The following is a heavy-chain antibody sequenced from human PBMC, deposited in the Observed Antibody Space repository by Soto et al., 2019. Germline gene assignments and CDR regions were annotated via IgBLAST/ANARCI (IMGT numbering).Heavy chain of an antibody. CDR3: AIVCGGDCGNAFEV. D-gene: IGHD2-21*02. V-gene: IGHV3-33*05. Sequence: QVQLVESGGGVVQPGRSLRISCAASGFTFSAYGIHWVRQAPGKGLEWVATISFDSRDKLYVDSMNGRLTISRENSRNTVYLQIDSLRAEDTAVYHCAIVCGGDCGNAFEVWGQGTVVAVSP. CDR1: GFTFSAYG. J-gene: IGHJ3*01. CDR2: ISFDSRDK.